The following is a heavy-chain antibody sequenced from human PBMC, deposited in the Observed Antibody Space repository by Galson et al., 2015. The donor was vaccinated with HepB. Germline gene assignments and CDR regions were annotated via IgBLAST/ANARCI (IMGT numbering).Heavy chain of an antibody. CDR1: GFTFSSYA. CDR2: ISGSGGST. V-gene: IGHV3-23*01. D-gene: IGHD3-22*01. CDR3: AKGVFTGIVVVTLHYYYMDV. Sequence: SLRLSCAASGFTFSSYAMSWVRQAPGKGLEWVSAISGSGGSTYYADSVKGRFTISRDNSKNTLYLQMNSLRAEDTAVYYCAKGVFTGIVVVTLHYYYMDVWGKGTTVTVSS. J-gene: IGHJ6*03.